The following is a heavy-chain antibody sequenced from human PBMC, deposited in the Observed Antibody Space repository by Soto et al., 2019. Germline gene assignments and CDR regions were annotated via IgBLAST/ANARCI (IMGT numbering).Heavy chain of an antibody. V-gene: IGHV3-23*01. CDR3: ATSPGFNSGWYFDH. J-gene: IGHJ4*02. D-gene: IGHD6-19*01. CDR1: GFTFSSYA. CDR2: ISGSGGFT. Sequence: GGSLRLSCAASGFTFSSYAMSWVRQAPGKGLEWVSAISGSGGFTYYSDSVKGRFTISRDNSKNSLFLQMSSLRAEDTAVYYCATSPGFNSGWYFDHWGQGTLVTVSS.